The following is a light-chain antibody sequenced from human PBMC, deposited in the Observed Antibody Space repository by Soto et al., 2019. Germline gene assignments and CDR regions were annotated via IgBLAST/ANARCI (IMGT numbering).Light chain of an antibody. CDR3: QQRSNWPWT. CDR1: QSVSSY. V-gene: IGKV3-11*01. J-gene: IGKJ1*01. Sequence: IALTHPPGTLFLYPGERPTLARRASQSVSSYLAWYQQKPGQAPRLLIYDASNRATGIPARFSGSGSGTDFTLTISSLEPEDFAVYYCQQRSNWPWTFGQGTKVDI. CDR2: DAS.